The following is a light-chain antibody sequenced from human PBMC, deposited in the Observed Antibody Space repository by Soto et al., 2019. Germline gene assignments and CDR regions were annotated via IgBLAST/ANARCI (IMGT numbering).Light chain of an antibody. V-gene: IGKV2-28*01. CDR2: LGS. J-gene: IGKJ2*01. Sequence: EIVMTQSPPSLTVTPGEPASISCRSSQRLLHSNGNTFLDWYVQKPGQSPQLLIYLGSNRAAGVPDRVSGSEAGTDLTLKISRVEAEDVWVYYCMQALQTPYTFGQGTKLEIK. CDR1: QRLLHSNGNTF. CDR3: MQALQTPYT.